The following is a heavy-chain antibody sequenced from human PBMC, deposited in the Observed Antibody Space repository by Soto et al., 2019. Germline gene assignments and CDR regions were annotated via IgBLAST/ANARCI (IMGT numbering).Heavy chain of an antibody. CDR1: GGSISSGGYY. V-gene: IGHV4-31*03. D-gene: IGHD2-15*01. CDR3: ARWVAHDAFDI. Sequence: QVQLQESGPGLVKPSQTLSLTCTVSGGSISSGGYYCSWIRQHPGKGLEWIGYIYYSGSTYYIPSLKSRVTISVDTSKNQCSLKLSSVTDADPAVYYCARWVAHDAFDIWGQGTMVTVSS. CDR2: IYYSGST. J-gene: IGHJ3*02.